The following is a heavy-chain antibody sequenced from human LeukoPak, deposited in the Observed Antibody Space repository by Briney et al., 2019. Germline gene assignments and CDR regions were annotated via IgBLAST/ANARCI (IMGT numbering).Heavy chain of an antibody. J-gene: IGHJ4*02. CDR1: GYTFTSNY. CDR2: INPSGGST. CDR3: ARAGYGGNSGGFDY. Sequence: ASVMLSCKASGYTFTSNYMHWMRQAPGQGLEWKGIINPSGGSTSYAQKFQGRVTMTRDTSTSTVYMELSSLRSEDTAVYYGARAGYGGNSGGFDYWGQGTLVTVSS. D-gene: IGHD4-23*01. V-gene: IGHV1-46*01.